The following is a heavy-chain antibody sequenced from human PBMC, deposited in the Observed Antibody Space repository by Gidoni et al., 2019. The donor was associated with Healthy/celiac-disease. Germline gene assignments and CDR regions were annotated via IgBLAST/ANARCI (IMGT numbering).Heavy chain of an antibody. D-gene: IGHD5-12*01. V-gene: IGHV3-23*01. CDR3: AKENGYSGTN. J-gene: IGHJ4*02. Sequence: YADSVKGRFTISRDNSKNTLYLQMNSLRAEDTAVYYCAKENGYSGTNWGQGTLVTVSS.